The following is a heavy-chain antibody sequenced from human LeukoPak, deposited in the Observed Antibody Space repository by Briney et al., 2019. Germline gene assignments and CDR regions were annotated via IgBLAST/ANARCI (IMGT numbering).Heavy chain of an antibody. CDR1: GGSISSSSFY. CDR2: IYYSGST. CDR3: ARLRRDIVVVPATRGVDY. J-gene: IGHJ4*02. D-gene: IGHD2-2*01. Sequence: PSETLSLTCTVSGGSISSSSFYWGWIRQPPGKGLEWIGSIYYSGSTYYSPSLKSRVTISVDTSKNQFSLKLSSVTAADTAVYYCARLRRDIVVVPATRGVDYWGQGTLVTVSS. V-gene: IGHV4-39*01.